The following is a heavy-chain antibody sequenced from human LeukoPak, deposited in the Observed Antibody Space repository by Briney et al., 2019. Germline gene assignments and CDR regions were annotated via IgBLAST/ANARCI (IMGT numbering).Heavy chain of an antibody. CDR1: GDTFSSSA. CDR2: IIPIFATA. Sequence: ASVKVSCKASGDTFSSSAISWVRQAPGQGLEWMGRIIPIFATANYAQKFQGRVTITADESTNTAYMELRSLRSEDTAVYYCARGRATPQVGAWLWGQGTLVTVSS. CDR3: ARGRATPQVGAWL. J-gene: IGHJ4*02. D-gene: IGHD1-26*01. V-gene: IGHV1-69*13.